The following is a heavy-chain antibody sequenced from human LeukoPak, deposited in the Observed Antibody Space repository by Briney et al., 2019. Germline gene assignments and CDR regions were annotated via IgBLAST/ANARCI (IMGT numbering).Heavy chain of an antibody. V-gene: IGHV4-59*01. CDR2: MYYSGST. D-gene: IGHD3-9*01. J-gene: IGHJ4*02. CDR1: GVSFSSYY. CDR3: ARASRLDTYYDILTGYYSGYRMNDY. Sequence: SETLSLTCTVSGVSFSSYYWNWIRQPPGKGLEWIGYMYYSGSTNYNPSLKSRVTISVDASKNQFSLKLSSVTAADTAVYYCARASRLDTYYDILTGYYSGYRMNDYWGQGTLVTVSS.